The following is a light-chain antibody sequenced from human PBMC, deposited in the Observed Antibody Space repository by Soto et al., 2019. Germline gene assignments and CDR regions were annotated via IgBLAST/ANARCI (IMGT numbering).Light chain of an antibody. V-gene: IGKV3-15*01. CDR2: GAS. Sequence: ILMTQSLATLSVSPGDRATLSCRASQSINSNLAWYQQQPGQAPRLLIYGASTRATAVPDRFSGSGSGTDFTLTITRLEPEDFAVYYCQQYGGSPITFGLGTRLEIK. CDR3: QQYGGSPIT. CDR1: QSINSN. J-gene: IGKJ5*01.